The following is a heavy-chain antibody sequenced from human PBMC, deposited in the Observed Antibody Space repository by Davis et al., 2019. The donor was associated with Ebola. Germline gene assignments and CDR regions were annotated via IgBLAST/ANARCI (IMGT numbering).Heavy chain of an antibody. J-gene: IGHJ4*02. D-gene: IGHD6-19*01. CDR3: TRGYSSGWQDFDY. Sequence: PGGSLRLSCAASGFTFSSYAMSWVRQAPGKGLEWVGFIRSKAYSGTTEYAASVKGRFTISRDDSKSIAYLQMNSLKTEDTAVYYCTRGYSSGWQDFDYWGQGTLVTVSS. CDR2: IRSKAYSGTT. CDR1: GFTFSSYA. V-gene: IGHV3-49*04.